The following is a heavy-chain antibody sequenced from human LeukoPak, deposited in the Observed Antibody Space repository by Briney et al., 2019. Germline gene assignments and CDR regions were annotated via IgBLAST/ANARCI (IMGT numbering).Heavy chain of an antibody. J-gene: IGHJ4*02. CDR3: ARLSRVVEIYVLT. D-gene: IGHD3-9*01. CDR2: IYYSGST. V-gene: IGHV4-30-4*01. CDR1: GGFISSGSYY. Sequence: SETLSLTCTVSGGFISSGSYYWSWIRQPPGKGLEWIGYIYYSGSTYYNLSLKSRVTISVDTSSNQLCLRLSSVTDADSGVYYSARLSRVVEIYVLTWGEGKLVTVSS.